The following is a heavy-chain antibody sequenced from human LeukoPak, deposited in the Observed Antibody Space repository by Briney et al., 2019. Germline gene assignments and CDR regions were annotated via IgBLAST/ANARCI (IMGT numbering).Heavy chain of an antibody. J-gene: IGHJ4*02. Sequence: GASVKVSCKASGYTFTSYGISWVRQAPGQGLEWMGWISAYNGNTNYAQKLQGRVTMTTDTSTSTAYMELRSLRSDDTAVYYCARYYDFWGGYLNPPPHFDYWGQGTLVTVSS. V-gene: IGHV1-18*01. D-gene: IGHD3-3*01. CDR3: ARYYDFWGGYLNPPPHFDY. CDR2: ISAYNGNT. CDR1: GYTFTSYG.